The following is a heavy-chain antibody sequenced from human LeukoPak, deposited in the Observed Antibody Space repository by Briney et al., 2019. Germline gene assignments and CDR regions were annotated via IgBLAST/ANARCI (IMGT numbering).Heavy chain of an antibody. J-gene: IGHJ4*02. CDR1: GGSISGYY. V-gene: IGHV4-59*08. CDR3: ARHVAPDMDFFDY. Sequence: SETLSLNCSVSGGSISGYYWTWIRQSPGKRPEWLGYARYTGSTNYNPSLKSRVTISVDTSRNQFSLTLTSVTAADTAVYFCARHVAPDMDFFDYWGPGTLVTVSP. CDR2: ARYTGST. D-gene: IGHD2-15*01.